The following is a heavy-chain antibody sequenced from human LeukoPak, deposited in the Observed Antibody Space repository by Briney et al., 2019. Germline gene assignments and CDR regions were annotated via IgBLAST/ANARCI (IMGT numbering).Heavy chain of an antibody. CDR1: GFTFSSYS. J-gene: IGHJ5*02. D-gene: IGHD3-10*01. Sequence: PGGSLRLSCAASGFTFSSYSMNWVRQAPGKGLEWVSSISSSSSYIYYADSVKGRFTISRDNAKNSLYLQMNSLRAEDTAVYYCARDPGYYGSGSSNWFDPWGQGTLVTVSS. V-gene: IGHV3-21*01. CDR2: ISSSSSYI. CDR3: ARDPGYYGSGSSNWFDP.